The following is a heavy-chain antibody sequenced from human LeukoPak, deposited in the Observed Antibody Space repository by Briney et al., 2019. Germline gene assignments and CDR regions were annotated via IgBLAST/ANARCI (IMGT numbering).Heavy chain of an antibody. CDR2: INHSGST. V-gene: IGHV4-34*01. CDR3: ARLYDSSGYYYFDY. Sequence: SETLSLTCAVYGGSFSGYYWSWIRQPPGKGLEWIGEINHSGSTNYNPSLKSRVTISVDTSKNQFSLKLSSVTAADTAVYYCARLYDSSGYYYFDYWGQGTLVTVSS. D-gene: IGHD3-22*01. J-gene: IGHJ4*02. CDR1: GGSFSGYY.